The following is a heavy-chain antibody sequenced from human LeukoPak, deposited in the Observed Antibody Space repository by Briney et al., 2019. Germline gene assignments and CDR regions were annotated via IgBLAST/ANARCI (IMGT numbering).Heavy chain of an antibody. CDR3: AREEYSSSLVDY. D-gene: IGHD6-6*01. V-gene: IGHV4-34*01. Sequence: SETLSLTCAVYGGSFSGYYWSWVRQPPGKGLEWIGEINHSGSTNYNPSLKSRVTISVDTSKNQFSLKLSSVTAADTAVYYCAREEYSSSLVDYWGQETLVTVSS. CDR2: INHSGST. CDR1: GGSFSGYY. J-gene: IGHJ4*02.